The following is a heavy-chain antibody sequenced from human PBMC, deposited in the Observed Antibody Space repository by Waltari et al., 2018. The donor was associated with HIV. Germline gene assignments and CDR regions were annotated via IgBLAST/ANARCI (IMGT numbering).Heavy chain of an antibody. V-gene: IGHV4-39*07. D-gene: IGHD4-17*01. J-gene: IGHJ2*01. CDR2: IYYSGST. CDR3: AGTTVTTLDWYFDL. CDR1: GGSISSSSYY. Sequence: QLQLQESGPGLVKPSETLSLTCTVSGGSISSSSYYWGGVRQPPGKGLEWIGSIYYSGSTYYNPSLKSRVTISVDTSKNQFSLKLSSVTAADTAVYYCAGTTVTTLDWYFDLWGRGTLVTVSS.